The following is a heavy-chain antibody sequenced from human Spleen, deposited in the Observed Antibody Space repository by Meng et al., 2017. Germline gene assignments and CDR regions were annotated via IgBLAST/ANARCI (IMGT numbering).Heavy chain of an antibody. D-gene: IGHD4-17*01. J-gene: IGHJ4*02. CDR2: INAVFGTT. CDR1: GGIFSNYV. Sequence: SVKVSCKALGGIFSNYVIGWVRQAPGQGLEWMGGINAVFGTTNYAQKFQDRVTITSDESTSTVYMELTRLTSEDTAVYYCARAPGMDYDDYVWSYWGQGTLVTVSS. CDR3: ARAPGMDYDDYVWSY. V-gene: IGHV1-69*13.